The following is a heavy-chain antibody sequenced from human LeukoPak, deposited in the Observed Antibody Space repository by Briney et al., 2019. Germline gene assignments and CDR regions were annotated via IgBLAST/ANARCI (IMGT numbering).Heavy chain of an antibody. V-gene: IGHV3-15*01. Sequence: GGSLRLSCAASGFTFSSYAMSWVRQAPGKGLDWVGRIKSKVNGETIEYAAPVKGRFTISRDDSKSTVYLQMNSLKIEDTAVYYCATGGYYLDYWGQGTLVTVSS. CDR3: ATGGYYLDY. CDR2: IKSKVNGETI. D-gene: IGHD3-3*01. J-gene: IGHJ4*02. CDR1: GFTFSSYA.